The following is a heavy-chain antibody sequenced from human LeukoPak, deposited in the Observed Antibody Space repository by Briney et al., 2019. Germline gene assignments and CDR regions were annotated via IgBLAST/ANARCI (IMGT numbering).Heavy chain of an antibody. CDR3: TGNIRDCGGGSCFSANY. CDR2: IRSRTFGGTT. V-gene: IGHV3-49*03. D-gene: IGHD2-15*01. CDR1: GFTFGDYA. Sequence: GGSLRLSCTVSGFTFGDYAMSWFRQAPGKGLEWLGFIRSRTFGGTTEYAASVKGRFTISRDDSKTFVYLQMNSLKTEDTALYYCTGNIRDCGGGSCFSANYWGQGTLVTVSS. J-gene: IGHJ4*02.